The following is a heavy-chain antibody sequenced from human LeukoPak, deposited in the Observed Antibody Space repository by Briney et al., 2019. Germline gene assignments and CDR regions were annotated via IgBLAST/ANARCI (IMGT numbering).Heavy chain of an antibody. CDR1: GFSFSNYW. Sequence: GGSLRLSCEASGFSFSNYWMTWVRQAPGRGLEWVANVKQDSSEKYYVDSVKDRFTISRDNAKNSLYLQMSSLRADDTAVYYCARDPHYYDTDTYYGGLDHWGQGTLVTVSS. CDR2: VKQDSSEK. CDR3: ARDPHYYDTDTYYGGLDH. D-gene: IGHD3-22*01. J-gene: IGHJ4*02. V-gene: IGHV3-7*01.